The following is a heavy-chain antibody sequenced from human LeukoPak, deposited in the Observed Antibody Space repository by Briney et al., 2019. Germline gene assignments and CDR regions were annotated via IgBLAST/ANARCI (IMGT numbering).Heavy chain of an antibody. CDR1: GFTFSNYA. J-gene: IGHJ4*02. CDR2: ISGSGGTS. V-gene: IGHV3-21*01. Sequence: GGSPRLSCLPSGFTFSNYAMTWVRQAPGKGLEWVSSISGSGGTSYYADSVKGRFTISRDNAKNSLYLQMNSLRAEDTAVYYCARGATMTTVVIGYWGQGTLVTVSS. D-gene: IGHD3-22*01. CDR3: ARGATMTTVVIGY.